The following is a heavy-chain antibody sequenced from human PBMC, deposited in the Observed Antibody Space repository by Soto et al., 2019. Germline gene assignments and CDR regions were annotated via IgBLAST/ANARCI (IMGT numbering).Heavy chain of an antibody. CDR2: ISSSSRTI. D-gene: IGHD5-12*01. J-gene: IGHJ5*02. V-gene: IGHV3-48*01. Sequence: GGSLRLSCAASGFTFSSYSMNWVHQAPGKGLEWVSYISSSSRTIYCADSVKGRFTISRDNAKNSLYLQMNSLRAEDTAVYYCAREWDGDGYNSGWFDPWGQGTLVTVSS. CDR3: AREWDGDGYNSGWFDP. CDR1: GFTFSSYS.